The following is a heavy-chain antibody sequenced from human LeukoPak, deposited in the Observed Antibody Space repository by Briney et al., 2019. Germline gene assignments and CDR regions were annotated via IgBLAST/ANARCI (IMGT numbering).Heavy chain of an antibody. CDR1: GFTFSSYV. CDR3: AMWPYGSGSYWEGIDY. V-gene: IGHV3-23*01. D-gene: IGHD3-10*01. CDR2: ISGSGGNT. J-gene: IGHJ4*02. Sequence: GGSLRLSCAASGFTFSSYVMSGVRQAPGKGLEWVSAISGSGGNTYYADSVKGRFTISRDNSKNTLYLQMNSLSAEDTAIYYCAMWPYGSGSYWEGIDYWGQGNLVTVSS.